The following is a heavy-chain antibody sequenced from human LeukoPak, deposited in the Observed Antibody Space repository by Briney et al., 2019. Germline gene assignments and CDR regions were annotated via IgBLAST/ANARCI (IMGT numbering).Heavy chain of an antibody. J-gene: IGHJ6*02. Sequence: SETLSLTCAVYGGSFSGYYWGWIRQPPGKGLEWIGEINHSGSTNYNPSLKSRVTISVDTSKNQFSLKLSSVTAADTAVYYCARHPSGVDSSGCYRRNYYYYGMDVWGQGTTVTVSS. D-gene: IGHD3-22*01. CDR3: ARHPSGVDSSGCYRRNYYYYGMDV. V-gene: IGHV4-34*01. CDR2: INHSGST. CDR1: GGSFSGYY.